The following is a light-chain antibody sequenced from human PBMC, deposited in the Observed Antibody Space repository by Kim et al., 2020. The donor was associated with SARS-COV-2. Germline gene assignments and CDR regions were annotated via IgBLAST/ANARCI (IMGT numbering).Light chain of an antibody. J-gene: IGLJ3*02. CDR2: CKN. CDR3: NSRDSSGNLWV. CDR1: SLRNYY. V-gene: IGLV3-19*01. Sequence: ALGQTVRITCQGDSLRNYYASWYQQKPGQAPVVVIYCKNNRPSGIPDRFSGSSSGNTASLTITGAQAEDEADYYCNSRDSSGNLWVFGGGTQLTVL.